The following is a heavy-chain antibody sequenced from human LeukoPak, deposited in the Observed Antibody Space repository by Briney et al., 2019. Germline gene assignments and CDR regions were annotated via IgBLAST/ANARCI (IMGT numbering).Heavy chain of an antibody. CDR3: ARRLGGTAN. CDR1: GGSFSGYY. CDR2: INHSGST. D-gene: IGHD6-19*01. J-gene: IGHJ4*02. Sequence: PSETLSLTCTVYGGSFSGYYWSWIRQPPGKGLEWIGEINHSGSTNYNPSLKSRVTLSVDTSKNQFSLKLTSVTAADTAVYYCARRLGGTANWGQGTLVTVSS. V-gene: IGHV4-34*01.